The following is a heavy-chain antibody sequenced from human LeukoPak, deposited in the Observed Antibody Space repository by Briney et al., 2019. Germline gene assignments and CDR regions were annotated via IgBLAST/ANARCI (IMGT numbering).Heavy chain of an antibody. D-gene: IGHD3-22*01. CDR2: IYTSGST. Sequence: SETLSLTCTVSGGSISSGSYYWSWIRQPAGKGLEWIGRIYTSGSTNYNPSLKSRVTISVDTSKNQFSLKLSSVTAADTAVYYCARAPTYYYDSSGLWAFDIWGQGTMVTVSS. V-gene: IGHV4-61*02. J-gene: IGHJ3*02. CDR1: GGSISSGSYY. CDR3: ARAPTYYYDSSGLWAFDI.